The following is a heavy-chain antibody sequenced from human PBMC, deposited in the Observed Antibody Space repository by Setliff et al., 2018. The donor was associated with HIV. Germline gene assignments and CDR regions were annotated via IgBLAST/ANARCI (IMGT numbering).Heavy chain of an antibody. CDR2: ISSSSSYI. V-gene: IGHV3-21*01. D-gene: IGHD3-16*01. CDR3: VRGPIHGGFDF. CDR1: GFTFSSYS. J-gene: IGHJ4*02. Sequence: PGGSLRLSCAASGFTFSSYSMNWVRQAPGKGLEWVSFISSSSSYIYYADSVKGRFTISRDYAKNSLYLQMNSLRAEDTAVYYCVRGPIHGGFDFWGQGALVTVSS.